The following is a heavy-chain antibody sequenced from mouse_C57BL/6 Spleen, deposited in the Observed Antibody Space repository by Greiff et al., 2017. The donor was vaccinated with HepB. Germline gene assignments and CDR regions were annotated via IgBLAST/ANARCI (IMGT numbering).Heavy chain of an antibody. CDR2: IYPGSGNT. CDR1: GYTFTDYY. J-gene: IGHJ4*01. CDR3: AREDYDYDGGSYYAMDY. V-gene: IGHV1-84*01. D-gene: IGHD2-4*01. Sequence: QVQLQQSGPELVKPGASVKISCKASGYTFTDYYINWVKQRPGQGLEWIGWIYPGSGNTKYNEKFKGKATLTVDTSSSTAYMQLSSLTSEDSAVYFCAREDYDYDGGSYYAMDYWGQGTSVTVSS.